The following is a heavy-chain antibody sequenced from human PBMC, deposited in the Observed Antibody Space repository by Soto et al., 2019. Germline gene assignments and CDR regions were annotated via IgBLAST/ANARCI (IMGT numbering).Heavy chain of an antibody. Sequence: GESLKISCEASGYSFTSYWIGWVRQMPGKGLEWMGLIYPGDSDAKYSPSFQGQVTMSADKSISTAYLQWNSLKASDTAIYYCARLHGYDILTALDHRGFDPWGQGTLVTVSS. CDR1: GYSFTSYW. CDR2: IYPGDSDA. D-gene: IGHD3-9*01. CDR3: ARLHGYDILTALDHRGFDP. J-gene: IGHJ5*02. V-gene: IGHV5-51*01.